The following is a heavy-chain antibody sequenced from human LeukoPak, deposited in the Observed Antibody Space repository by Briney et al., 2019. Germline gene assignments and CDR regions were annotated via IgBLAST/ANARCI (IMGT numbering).Heavy chain of an antibody. CDR2: ISGSGGST. J-gene: IGHJ4*02. CDR1: GFTFSSYA. CDR3: ARDGVAAADKALDY. D-gene: IGHD6-13*01. Sequence: GGSLRLSCAASGFTFSSYAMSWVRQAPGKGLEWVSVISGSGGSTYYADSVKGRFTISRDNSKNTLYLQMNSLRAEDTAVYYCARDGVAAADKALDYWGQGTLVTVSS. V-gene: IGHV3-23*01.